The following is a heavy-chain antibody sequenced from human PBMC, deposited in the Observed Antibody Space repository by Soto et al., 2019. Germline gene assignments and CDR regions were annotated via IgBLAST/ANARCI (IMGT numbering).Heavy chain of an antibody. CDR2: INHSGST. CDR1: GGSFSGYY. V-gene: IGHV4-34*01. J-gene: IGHJ6*03. Sequence: QVQLQQWGAGLLKPSETLSLTCAVYGGSFSGYYWSWIRQPPGQGLEWIGEINHSGSTNYNPSLMSRVTLSVDTSRNQFSLKLSSVTAADTAVYYCAREGGYYYYSYYMDVWGKGTTVTVSS. D-gene: IGHD3-16*01. CDR3: AREGGYYYYSYYMDV.